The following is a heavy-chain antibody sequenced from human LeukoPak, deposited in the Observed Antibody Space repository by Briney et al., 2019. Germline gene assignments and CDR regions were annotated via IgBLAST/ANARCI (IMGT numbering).Heavy chain of an antibody. D-gene: IGHD6-13*01. V-gene: IGHV3-74*01. Sequence: GGSLRLSCAASGFTFSSYWMHWVRQAPGKGLVLVSRINSDGSSTSYADSVKGRFTISRDHAKNTLYLQMNSLRAEDTAVYYCARAIAPRGYYYYYMDVWGKGTTVTVSS. CDR3: ARAIAPRGYYYYYMDV. CDR1: GFTFSSYW. CDR2: INSDGSST. J-gene: IGHJ6*03.